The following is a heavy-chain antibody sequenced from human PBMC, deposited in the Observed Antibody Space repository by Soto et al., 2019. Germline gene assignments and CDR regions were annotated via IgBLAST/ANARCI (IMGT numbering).Heavy chain of an antibody. J-gene: IGHJ4*02. Sequence: SETLSLTCTVSGDSISSGAYYWAWIRQHPVKGLEWIGYIYYSGSTHHNPSLKSRDTISIDTSKNQFSLKLSSVTAADTAVYYCARQIAAGSFPYYFDSWGQGTLVTVSS. CDR1: GDSISSGAYY. V-gene: IGHV4-31*03. CDR3: ARQIAAGSFPYYFDS. D-gene: IGHD6-13*01. CDR2: IYYSGST.